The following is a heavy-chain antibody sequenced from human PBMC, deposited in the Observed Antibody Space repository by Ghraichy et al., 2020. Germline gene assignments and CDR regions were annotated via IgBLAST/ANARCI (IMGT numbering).Heavy chain of an antibody. D-gene: IGHD5-18*01. CDR2: IYYSGST. J-gene: IGHJ4*02. CDR1: GGSISSSSYY. CDR3: ASTHPWIQLWSIL. V-gene: IGHV4-39*01. Sequence: SQTLSLTCTVSGGSISSSSYYWGWIRQPPGKGLEWIGSIYYSGSTYYNPSLKSRVTISVDTSKNQFSLKLSSVTAADTAVYYCASTHPWIQLWSILWGQGTLVTVSS.